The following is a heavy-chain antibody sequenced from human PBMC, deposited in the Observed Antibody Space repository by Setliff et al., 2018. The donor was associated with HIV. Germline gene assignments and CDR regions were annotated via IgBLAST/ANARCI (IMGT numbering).Heavy chain of an antibody. D-gene: IGHD5-12*01. CDR2: ISAFNGNT. CDR1: GYSFTTYS. J-gene: IGHJ4*02. Sequence: ASVKVSCKASGYSFTTYSFTWVRQAPGQGLEWMGWISAFNGNTNYAQKLQGRFTMTTDTSTSTAYMELRSLRSDDTAVYYCARGGYGWGDLGPVLDYWGQGTLVTVSS. CDR3: ARGGYGWGDLGPVLDY. V-gene: IGHV1-18*01.